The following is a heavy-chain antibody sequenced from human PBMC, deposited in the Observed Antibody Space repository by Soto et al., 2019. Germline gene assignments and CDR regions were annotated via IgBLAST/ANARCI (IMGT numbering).Heavy chain of an antibody. J-gene: IGHJ4*02. CDR2: TGGISGMT. CDR1: RVRVRISA. D-gene: IGHD3-16*02. CDR3: AKGNLSAPMYYFDY. Sequence: PGGSLRLASAACRVRVRISAINWVRQAPGKGLEWVSSTGGISGMTFFADSVKGRFTVSRDTSKNTLYLEMNTLRVEDTAVYYCAKGNLSAPMYYFDYWGQGTSVTVSS. V-gene: IGHV3-23*01.